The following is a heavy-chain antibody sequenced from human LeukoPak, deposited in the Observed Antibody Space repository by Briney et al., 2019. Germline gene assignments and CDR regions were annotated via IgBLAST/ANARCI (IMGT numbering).Heavy chain of an antibody. J-gene: IGHJ4*02. Sequence: GGSLRLSCAASGFTFSTYAMHWVRQAPGKGLEWVALISNDASNKYYADSVKGRFTISRDNSNNALYLQMNSLRAEDTAVYYCAKGPRHSSSWYDYWGQGTLVTVSS. V-gene: IGHV3-30*04. CDR3: AKGPRHSSSWYDY. CDR2: ISNDASNK. D-gene: IGHD6-13*01. CDR1: GFTFSTYA.